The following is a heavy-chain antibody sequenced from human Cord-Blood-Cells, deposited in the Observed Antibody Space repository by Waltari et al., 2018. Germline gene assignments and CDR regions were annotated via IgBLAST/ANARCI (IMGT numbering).Heavy chain of an antibody. CDR1: GGSVSSGSYY. CDR2: IYYSGST. CDR3: ARDSGNWYFDL. D-gene: IGHD1-26*01. J-gene: IGHJ2*01. Sequence: QVQLQESGPGLVKPSETLSLTCTVSGGSVSSGSYYWSWIRQPPGKGLEWIGYIYYSGSTNYNPSLKSRVTISVDTSKNQFSLKLSSVTAADTAVYYSARDSGNWYFDLWGRGTLVTVSS. V-gene: IGHV4-61*01.